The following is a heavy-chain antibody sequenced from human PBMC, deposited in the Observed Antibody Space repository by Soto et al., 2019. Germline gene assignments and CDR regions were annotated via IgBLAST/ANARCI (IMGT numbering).Heavy chain of an antibody. CDR2: ISAYNGNT. CDR1: GYTFTSYG. V-gene: IGHV1-18*01. D-gene: IGHD3-10*01. J-gene: IGHJ6*03. CDR3: ARGVEEGSGSYSAVYYYYYMDV. Sequence: ASVKVSCKASGYTFTSYGISWVRQAPGQGLEWMGWISAYNGNTNYAQKLQGRVTMTTDTSTSTAYMELRSLRSDDTAVYYCARGVEEGSGSYSAVYYYYYMDVWGKGTTVTVSS.